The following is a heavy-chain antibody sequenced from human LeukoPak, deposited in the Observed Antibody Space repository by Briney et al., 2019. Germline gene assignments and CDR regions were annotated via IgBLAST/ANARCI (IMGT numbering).Heavy chain of an antibody. CDR3: AREMSVGGASDY. CDR2: INPNSFGT. J-gene: IGHJ4*02. Sequence: ASVKVSCKASGYTFTRYYMHWVRQAPGQGLEWMGWINPNSFGTDYAQKFQGRVTMTRDTSISTAYMELNRLTSDDTAVYYCAREMSVGGASDYWGQGTLVTVSS. D-gene: IGHD3-16*01. V-gene: IGHV1-2*02. CDR1: GYTFTRYY.